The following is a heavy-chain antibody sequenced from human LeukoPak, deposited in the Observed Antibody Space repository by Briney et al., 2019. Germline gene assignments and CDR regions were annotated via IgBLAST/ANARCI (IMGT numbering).Heavy chain of an antibody. J-gene: IGHJ4*02. CDR3: ARFCVGGSCQSVGDH. V-gene: IGHV4-39*01. D-gene: IGHD2-15*01. CDR2: INYGGTT. Sequence: ETLSLTCAVSGGSISSSSYYWGWIRQPPGKGLEWIGSINYGGTTYYNPSLRSPVTISVDTSKNQFSLRLNSVAAPDTAVYYCARFCVGGSCQSVGDHWDQGILVTVSS. CDR1: GGSISSSSYY.